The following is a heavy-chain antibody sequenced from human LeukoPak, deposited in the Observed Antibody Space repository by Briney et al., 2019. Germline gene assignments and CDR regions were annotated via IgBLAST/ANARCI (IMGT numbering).Heavy chain of an antibody. CDR2: IYYSGST. CDR1: GGSISSSSYY. J-gene: IGHJ4*02. Sequence: PSETLSLTCTVSGGSISSSSYYWGWIRQPPGKGLEWIGSIYYSGSTYYNPSLKSRVTISVDTSKNQFSLKLSSVTAADTAVYFCARARSGSHFDYWGQGTLVTVSS. V-gene: IGHV4-39*01. CDR3: ARARSGSHFDY. D-gene: IGHD3-3*01.